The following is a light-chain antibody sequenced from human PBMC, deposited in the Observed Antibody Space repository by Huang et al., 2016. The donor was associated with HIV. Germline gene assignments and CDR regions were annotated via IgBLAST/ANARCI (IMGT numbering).Light chain of an antibody. Sequence: EAVLTQSPATLSLSPGERAALSCRASQSISNYLVWYQQKPGQAPRLLIYDASKIATGIPARVSGSGSGTDFTLTISSLEPEDFAVYYCQHRSSWPAVYTFGQGTKLEIK. CDR1: QSISNY. CDR2: DAS. CDR3: QHRSSWPAVYT. J-gene: IGKJ2*01. V-gene: IGKV3-11*01.